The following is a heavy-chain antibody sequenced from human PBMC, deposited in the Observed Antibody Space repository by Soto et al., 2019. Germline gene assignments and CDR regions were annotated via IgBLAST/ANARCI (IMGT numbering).Heavy chain of an antibody. J-gene: IGHJ4*02. Sequence: GASVKVSCKASGYTFTSYSISWVRQAPGQGFERMGWISAYNGNTNYAQKLQGRVTMTTDTSTSTAYMELRSLRSDDTAVYYCARSVYDNLRFLEWSEFDYWGQGTLVTVSS. V-gene: IGHV1-18*01. D-gene: IGHD3-3*01. CDR2: ISAYNGNT. CDR3: ARSVYDNLRFLEWSEFDY. CDR1: GYTFTSYS.